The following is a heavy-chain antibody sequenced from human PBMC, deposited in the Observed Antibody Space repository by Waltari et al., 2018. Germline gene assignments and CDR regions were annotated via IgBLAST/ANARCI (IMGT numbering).Heavy chain of an antibody. Sequence: QEQLQQWGAGLLKPSETLSLTCAVYGGSFSGYYWSWIRQPPGKGLEWIGEINHSGSTNYNPSLKSRVTISVDTSTNQFSLKLSSVTAADTAVYYCAREEVYCSGGSCYSLYGWFDTWRQGTLVTVSS. D-gene: IGHD2-15*01. CDR1: GGSFSGYY. J-gene: IGHJ5*02. CDR3: AREEVYCSGGSCYSLYGWFDT. CDR2: INHSGST. V-gene: IGHV4-34*01.